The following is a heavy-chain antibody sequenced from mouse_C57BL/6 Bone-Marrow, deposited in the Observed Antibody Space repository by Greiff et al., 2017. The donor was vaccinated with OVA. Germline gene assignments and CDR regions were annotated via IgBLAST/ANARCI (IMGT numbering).Heavy chain of an antibody. V-gene: IGHV1-19*01. CDR3: ARWGYYGSSYVYWYFDV. CDR1: GYTFTDYY. D-gene: IGHD1-1*01. Sequence: EVQLQESGPVLVKPGASVKMSCKASGYTFTDYYMNWVKQSHGKSLEWIGVINPYNGGTSYNQKFKGKATLTVDKSSSTAYMELNSLTSEDSAVYYCARWGYYGSSYVYWYFDVWGTGTTVTVSS. J-gene: IGHJ1*03. CDR2: INPYNGGT.